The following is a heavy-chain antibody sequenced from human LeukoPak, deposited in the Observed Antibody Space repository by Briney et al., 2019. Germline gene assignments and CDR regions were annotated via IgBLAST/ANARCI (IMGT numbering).Heavy chain of an antibody. V-gene: IGHV3-21*04. CDR1: GFTFSTYS. CDR3: AKDGYYDSSAYYYVRYFDL. J-gene: IGHJ2*01. CDR2: ISTSGIYI. D-gene: IGHD3-22*01. Sequence: GGSLRLSCAASGFTFSTYSMHWVRQAPGKGLDWVSSISTSGIYIYYADSVKGRFTISRDNSKNTLYLQMNSLRAEDTAVYYCAKDGYYDSSAYYYVRYFDLWGRGTLVTVSS.